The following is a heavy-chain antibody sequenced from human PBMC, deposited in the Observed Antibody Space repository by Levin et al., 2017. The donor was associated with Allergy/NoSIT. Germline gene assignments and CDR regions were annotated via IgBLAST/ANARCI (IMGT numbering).Heavy chain of an antibody. V-gene: IGHV3-30-3*01. CDR3: AREVVLRYSNTWSAVDY. CDR1: GFMFSSYA. J-gene: IGHJ4*02. D-gene: IGHD2-8*01. Sequence: RGESLKISCAASGFMFSSYAMHWVRQAPGKGLEWVAVISYNGFNKYYADSVKGRFTISRDNSKNTLYLQVNSLRAEDAAVYFCAREVVLRYSNTWSAVDYWGQGTLVTVSS. CDR2: ISYNGFNK.